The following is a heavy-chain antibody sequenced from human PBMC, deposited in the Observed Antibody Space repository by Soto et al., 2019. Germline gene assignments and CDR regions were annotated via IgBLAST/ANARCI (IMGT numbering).Heavy chain of an antibody. Sequence: EVHLVESGGGLVKPGGSLRLSCAASGFTFSSYCMNWVRQAPGKGLEGVASISSSSSYIYYADSVKGRFTISRDKAKNSLFLQMSSLRAEDTALYYCARHQGPAAGNYGMDVWGRGTTVTVSS. J-gene: IGHJ6*02. CDR3: ARHQGPAAGNYGMDV. CDR1: GFTFSSYC. V-gene: IGHV3-21*01. CDR2: ISSSSSYI. D-gene: IGHD6-13*01.